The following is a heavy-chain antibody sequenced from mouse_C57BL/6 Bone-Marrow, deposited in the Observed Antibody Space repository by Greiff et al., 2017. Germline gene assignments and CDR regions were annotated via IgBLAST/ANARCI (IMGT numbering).Heavy chain of an antibody. CDR2: INPNTGGT. V-gene: IGHV1-42*01. Sequence: VQLKESGPELVKPGASVKISCTASGYSFTGYYMNWVKQSPEKSLEWIGEINPNTGGTTYTQKFKAKATLTVDTSSSTAYLQLKSLTSEASAVYYYASNIIYYYSSYYVLDYWGQGTTLTVSS. J-gene: IGHJ2*01. CDR1: GYSFTGYY. D-gene: IGHD1-1*01. CDR3: ASNIIYYYSSYYVLDY.